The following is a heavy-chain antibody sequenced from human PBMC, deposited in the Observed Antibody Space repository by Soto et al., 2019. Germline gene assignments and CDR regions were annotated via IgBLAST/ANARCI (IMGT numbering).Heavy chain of an antibody. CDR3: ARETEYSNGWTNWFDP. D-gene: IGHD6-6*01. V-gene: IGHV3-21*01. CDR2: ITSSDYI. CDR1: GFTFSTYT. Sequence: EVQLVESGGGLVKPGGSLRLSCAASGFTFSTYTMNWVRQAPGKGLEWVSSITSSDYISYADSVKGRLTISRDNAKNSLFLQLNRLRADDTAVYYCARETEYSNGWTNWFDPWGQGTLVTVPS. J-gene: IGHJ5*02.